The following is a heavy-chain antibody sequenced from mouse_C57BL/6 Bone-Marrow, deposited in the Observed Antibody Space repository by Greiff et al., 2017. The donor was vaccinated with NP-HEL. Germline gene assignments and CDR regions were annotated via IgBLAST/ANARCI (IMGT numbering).Heavy chain of an antibody. CDR3: AICYYGNYEDYYARDY. Sequence: VQLQQSGAELVRPGTSVKVSCKASGYAFTNYLIEWVKQRPGQGLEWIGVINPGSGGTNYNEKFKGKATLTADKSSSTAYMQLSSLTSEDAAVDFCAICYYGNYEDYYARDYWGQGTSVTVSA. J-gene: IGHJ4*01. CDR1: GYAFTNYL. V-gene: IGHV1-54*01. D-gene: IGHD2-1*01. CDR2: INPGSGGT.